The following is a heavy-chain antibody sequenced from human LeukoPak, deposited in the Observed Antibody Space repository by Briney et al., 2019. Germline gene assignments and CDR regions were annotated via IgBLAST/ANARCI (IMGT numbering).Heavy chain of an antibody. CDR1: AFTFTKYW. CDR3: AKEGLVAVPAAFMDA. Sequence: GGSLRLSCAASAFTFTKYWMTWVRQAPGKGLEWVSGISASGGSTYYGDSVRGRFTISRDNSRSTVYLQMNSLRAEDTALYYCAKEGLVAVPAAFMDAWGKGTTVAISS. CDR2: ISASGGST. V-gene: IGHV3-23*01. J-gene: IGHJ6*03. D-gene: IGHD2-2*01.